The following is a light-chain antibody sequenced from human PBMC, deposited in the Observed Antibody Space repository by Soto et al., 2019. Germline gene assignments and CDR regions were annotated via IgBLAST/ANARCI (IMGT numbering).Light chain of an antibody. CDR1: SSDVGGYDY. V-gene: IGLV2-14*03. J-gene: IGLJ1*01. CDR3: SSYTSSSTRV. CDR2: DVS. Sequence: QPASVSGSPGQSITISCTGTSSDVGGYDYVSWYQQHPGKAPELMIYDVSNGPSGVSNRFSGSKSGNTASLTISGLQAEDEADYYCSSYTSSSTRVFGTGTKLTVL.